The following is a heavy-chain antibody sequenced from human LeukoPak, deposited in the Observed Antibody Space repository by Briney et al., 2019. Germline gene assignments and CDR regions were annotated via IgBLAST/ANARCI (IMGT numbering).Heavy chain of an antibody. J-gene: IGHJ4*02. CDR3: AKMPVSYSSGWSNFDY. V-gene: IGHV3-23*01. Sequence: GGSLRLSCAASGFTFSSYAMSWVRQAPGKGLEWVSAIGGSGGSTYYADSVTGRFTTSRDNSKNTLYLQMNSLRAEDTAVYYCAKMPVSYSSGWSNFDYWGQGTLVSVSS. CDR1: GFTFSSYA. CDR2: IGGSGGST. D-gene: IGHD6-19*01.